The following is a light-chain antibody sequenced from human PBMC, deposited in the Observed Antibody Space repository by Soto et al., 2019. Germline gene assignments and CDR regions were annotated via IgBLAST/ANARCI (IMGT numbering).Light chain of an antibody. V-gene: IGKV1-27*01. J-gene: IGKJ1*01. CDR1: HDISTF. CDR3: QKYNSAPWT. Sequence: DIQMTQSPSSLSASVGDRVTITCRASHDISTFLAWYQQKQGKVPKLLIYTASTFQSGVPSRFSGSGSGTDFPHTISRLQPEDVATYYWQKYNSAPWTFGQGTKVDIK. CDR2: TAS.